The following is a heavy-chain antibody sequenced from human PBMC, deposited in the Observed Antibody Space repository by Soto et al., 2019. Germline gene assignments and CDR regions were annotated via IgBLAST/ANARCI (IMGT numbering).Heavy chain of an antibody. CDR1: GGTFSSYA. D-gene: IGHD1-1*01. CDR2: IIPIFGTA. CDR3: AREEIEGILEEGYYYGMDV. J-gene: IGHJ6*02. Sequence: QVQLVQSGAEVKKPGSSVKVSCKASGGTFSSYAISWVRQAPGQGLEWMGGIIPIFGTANYAQKFQGRVTITADKSTSTAYMELSSLRSEDTAVYYCAREEIEGILEEGYYYGMDVWGQGTTVTVSS. V-gene: IGHV1-69*06.